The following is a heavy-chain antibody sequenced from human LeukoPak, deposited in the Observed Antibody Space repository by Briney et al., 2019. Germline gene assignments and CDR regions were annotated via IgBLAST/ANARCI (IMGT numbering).Heavy chain of an antibody. J-gene: IGHJ4*02. CDR2: ILWNGGST. CDR3: AKSWGSGWTGYFDY. D-gene: IGHD6-19*01. V-gene: IGHV3-20*04. Sequence: PGGSLRLSCAASGFTFSSYSMNWVRQAPGKGLEWVAGILWNGGSTSYADSVKGRFTISRVNAKNSLYLQMNSLRAEDSALYYCAKSWGSGWTGYFDYWGQGILVTVSS. CDR1: GFTFSSYS.